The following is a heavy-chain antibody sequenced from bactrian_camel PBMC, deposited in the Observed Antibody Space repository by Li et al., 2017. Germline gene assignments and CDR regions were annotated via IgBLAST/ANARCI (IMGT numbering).Heavy chain of an antibody. D-gene: IGHD5*01. CDR3: AADVVLCLYGLGTADRIDY. CDR2: MSGDGST. V-gene: IGHV3S55*01. Sequence: HVQLVESGGGSVQAGGSLRLSCKHSGFSFEDSDIGWSRQAPGNVCELVAVMSGDGSTEYTESVKGRFHISQDYASQTLYLQMNSLKPEDAAMYYCAADVVLCLYGLGTADRIDYWGQGTQVTVS. J-gene: IGHJ4*01. CDR1: GFSFEDSD.